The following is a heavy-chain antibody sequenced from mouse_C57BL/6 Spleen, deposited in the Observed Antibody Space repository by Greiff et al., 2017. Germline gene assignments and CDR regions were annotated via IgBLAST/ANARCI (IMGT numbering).Heavy chain of an antibody. D-gene: IGHD1-1*01. Sequence: QVQLQQSGAELVKPGASVKISCKASGYAFSSYWMNWVKQRPGKGLEWIGQIYPGDGDTNYNGKFKGKATLTADKSSSTAYMQLSSLTSEDSAVYFCAGTTVGYYAMDYWGQGTSVTVSS. CDR3: AGTTVGYYAMDY. CDR2: IYPGDGDT. J-gene: IGHJ4*01. CDR1: GYAFSSYW. V-gene: IGHV1-80*01.